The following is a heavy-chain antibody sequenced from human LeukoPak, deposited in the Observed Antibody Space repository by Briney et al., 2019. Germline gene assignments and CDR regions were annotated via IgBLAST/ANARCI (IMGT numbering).Heavy chain of an antibody. CDR2: ISSSGSTI. Sequence: GGSLRLSCAASGFIFSSYDMNWVRQAPGKGLEWVSYISSSGSTIYYADSVKGRFTISRDNAKNSLFLQMINLRAEDTAVYYCARDRYYYDSSAYYEIDYWGQGTLVTVSS. D-gene: IGHD3-22*01. CDR1: GFIFSSYD. J-gene: IGHJ4*02. V-gene: IGHV3-48*03. CDR3: ARDRYYYDSSAYYEIDY.